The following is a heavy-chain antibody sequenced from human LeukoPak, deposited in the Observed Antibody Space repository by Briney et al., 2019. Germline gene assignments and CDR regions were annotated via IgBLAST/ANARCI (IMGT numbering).Heavy chain of an antibody. Sequence: SETLSLTCTVSAYSISSGYYWGWIRQPPGKGLEWIGSIYHSGRTYYNPSLKSRVAISVDTSKNQFSLKLRSVTAADTALYYCAIHYTEDIVVGPAASPETRNNWFDPWGQGTLVTVPS. CDR1: AYSISSGYY. CDR2: IYHSGRT. J-gene: IGHJ5*02. V-gene: IGHV4-38-2*02. CDR3: AIHYTEDIVVGPAASPETRNNWFDP. D-gene: IGHD2-2*01.